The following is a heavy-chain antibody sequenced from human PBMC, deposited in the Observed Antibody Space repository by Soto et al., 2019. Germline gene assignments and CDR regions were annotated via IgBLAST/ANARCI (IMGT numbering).Heavy chain of an antibody. Sequence: QLQLQESGPGLVKPSETLSLTCTVSGGSISSSSYYWGWIRQLTGKGLEWIGSIYYSGSTYYNPSLKSRVTITVDTSKNQFSLKLSSVTAADTAVYYCARQARLRYYGMDVGGQWTTVTVSS. D-gene: IGHD4-17*01. J-gene: IGHJ6*02. CDR1: GGSISSSSYY. CDR2: IYYSGST. CDR3: ARQARLRYYGMDV. V-gene: IGHV4-39*01.